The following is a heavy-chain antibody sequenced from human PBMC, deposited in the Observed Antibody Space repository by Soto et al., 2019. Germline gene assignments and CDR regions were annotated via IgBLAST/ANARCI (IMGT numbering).Heavy chain of an antibody. Sequence: GESLKISCAASGFTFSRYAIHWVRQAPGKGLEWVAVISRDGTNKYYVDSVKGRFTISRDNSRNTLYLQMNSLRHEDAAVYYCARSRSGAVADSFDFWGQGTLVTVSS. CDR1: GFTFSRYA. CDR3: ARSRSGAVADSFDF. V-gene: IGHV3-30*04. CDR2: ISRDGTNK. J-gene: IGHJ4*02. D-gene: IGHD3-10*01.